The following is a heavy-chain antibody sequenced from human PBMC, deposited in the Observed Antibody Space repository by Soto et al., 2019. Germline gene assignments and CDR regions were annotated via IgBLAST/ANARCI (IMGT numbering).Heavy chain of an antibody. V-gene: IGHV3-7*02. J-gene: IGHJ4*02. CDR2: IKEDGSEI. Sequence: LGGSLRLSCVASGFTFSTFWMNWVRQVPGKGLEWVANIKEDGSEIHYVDSVKGRFTISRDNAKNSLYLQMSSLRVEDTAVYHCVRSSGWTGDYWGQGILVTVSS. D-gene: IGHD3-10*01. CDR1: GFTFSTFW. CDR3: VRSSGWTGDY.